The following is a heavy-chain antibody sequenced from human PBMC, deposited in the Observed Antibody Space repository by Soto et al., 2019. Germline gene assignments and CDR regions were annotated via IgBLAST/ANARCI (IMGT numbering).Heavy chain of an antibody. Sequence: ASVKVSCKASGYTFTSYDINWVRQATGQGLEWMGWMNPNSGNTGYAQKFQGRVTMTRNTSISTAYMELSSLRSEDTAAYYCAAKSNGVYYYGMDVWGQGTTVTVSS. CDR1: GYTFTSYD. V-gene: IGHV1-8*01. D-gene: IGHD4-4*01. J-gene: IGHJ6*02. CDR3: AAKSNGVYYYGMDV. CDR2: MNPNSGNT.